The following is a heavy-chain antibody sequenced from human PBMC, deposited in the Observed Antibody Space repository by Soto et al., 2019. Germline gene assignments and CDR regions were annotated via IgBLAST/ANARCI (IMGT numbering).Heavy chain of an antibody. CDR3: ARGVYYGSGSYWAPDYYYGMDV. CDR2: INHSGST. D-gene: IGHD3-10*01. Sequence: SETLSLTCAVYGGSFSGYYWSWIRQPPGKGLEWIGEINHSGSTNYNPSLKSRVTISVDTSKNQFSLKLGSVTAADTAVYYCARGVYYGSGSYWAPDYYYGMDVWGQGTTVTVSS. V-gene: IGHV4-34*01. J-gene: IGHJ6*02. CDR1: GGSFSGYY.